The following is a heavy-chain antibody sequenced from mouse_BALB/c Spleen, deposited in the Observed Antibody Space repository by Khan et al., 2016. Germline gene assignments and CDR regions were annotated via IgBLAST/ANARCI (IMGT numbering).Heavy chain of an antibody. CDR1: GFTFSRFG. CDR3: ERGDY. V-gene: IGHV5-17*02. J-gene: IGHJ2*01. CDR2: ISSGSSTI. Sequence: EVELVESGGGLVQPGGSRKLSCAASGFTFSRFGMHWVRQAPEKGLEWVAYISSGSSTIYYADTLKGRFTISRDNPKNALCLQMTRLRSEDTAMYYCERGDYWGQGTTLTVSS.